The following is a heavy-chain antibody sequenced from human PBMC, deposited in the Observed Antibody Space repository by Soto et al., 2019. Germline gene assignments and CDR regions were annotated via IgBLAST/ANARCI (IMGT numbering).Heavy chain of an antibody. CDR2: IDPSDSYT. Sequence: GESLKISCKGSGYSFTSYWISWVRQMPGKGLEWMGRIDPSDSYTNYSPSFQGHVTISADKSISTAYLQWSSLKASDTAMYYCARHQAVSTQDYYYYGMDVWGQGTKVTVSS. J-gene: IGHJ6*02. D-gene: IGHD4-17*01. CDR3: ARHQAVSTQDYYYYGMDV. V-gene: IGHV5-10-1*01. CDR1: GYSFTSYW.